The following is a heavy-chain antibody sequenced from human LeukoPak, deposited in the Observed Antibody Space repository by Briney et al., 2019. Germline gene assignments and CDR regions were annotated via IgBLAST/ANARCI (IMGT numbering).Heavy chain of an antibody. Sequence: SETLSLTCTVSGGSISSSSYYWGWIRQPPGKGLEWIGSIYYSGSTYYNPSLKSRVTISVDTSKNQFSLKLSSVTAADTAVYYCARDGGPVLLWFGGIDYWGQGTLVTVSS. V-gene: IGHV4-39*07. CDR1: GGSISSSSYY. D-gene: IGHD3-10*01. CDR3: ARDGGPVLLWFGGIDY. CDR2: IYYSGST. J-gene: IGHJ4*02.